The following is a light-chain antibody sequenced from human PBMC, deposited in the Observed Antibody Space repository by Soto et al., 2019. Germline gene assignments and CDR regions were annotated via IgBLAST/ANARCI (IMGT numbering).Light chain of an antibody. CDR1: PSVPNF. V-gene: IGKV3-11*01. J-gene: IGKJ5*01. CDR2: GAF. Sequence: EIVMTQSPATLAVSPGDRATLSCRASPSVPNFLAWYQQKPGQAPRLLIYGAFNRATGIPARFSGSGSGTDFTLTISSLEPEDSAIYYCQQRNVWPPVTFGLGTRLEIK. CDR3: QQRNVWPPVT.